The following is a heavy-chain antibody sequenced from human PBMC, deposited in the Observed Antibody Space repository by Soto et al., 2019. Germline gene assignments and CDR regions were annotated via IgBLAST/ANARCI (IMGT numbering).Heavy chain of an antibody. D-gene: IGHD3-9*01. CDR1: GLTFSDYY. V-gene: IGHV3-11*05. J-gene: IGHJ6*02. Sequence: GGSLSLSCAASGLTFSDYYMSWIRQAPGKGLEWVSYITSSGHYTKYADSVQGRFTISRDNAKNSLYLQMNSLRTEDTALYYCAKDQLTYPSDYYGMDVWGQGTTVTVSS. CDR3: AKDQLTYPSDYYGMDV. CDR2: ITSSGHYT.